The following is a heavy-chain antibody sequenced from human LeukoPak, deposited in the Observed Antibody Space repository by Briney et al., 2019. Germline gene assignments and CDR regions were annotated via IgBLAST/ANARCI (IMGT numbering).Heavy chain of an antibody. CDR3: TRFEYGSGSYNMFGWFDP. J-gene: IGHJ5*02. V-gene: IGHV3-49*04. Sequence: GGSLRLSCTASGFTFGDYAMSWVRQGPGKGLELVGFVRSKAYGGTTEYAASVRGRFTISRDDSKSIAYLQMNSLKTEDTAVYYCTRFEYGSGSYNMFGWFDPWGQGTLVTVSS. CDR1: GFTFGDYA. CDR2: VRSKAYGGTT. D-gene: IGHD3-10*01.